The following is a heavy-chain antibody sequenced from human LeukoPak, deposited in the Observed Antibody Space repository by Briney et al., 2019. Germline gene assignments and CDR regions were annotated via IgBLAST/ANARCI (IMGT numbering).Heavy chain of an antibody. V-gene: IGHV3-30*18. CDR2: LSDDGRRK. Sequence: GGPLRLSCAASGLSFLGYGMHWARQPPGKGLGGGGVLSDDGRRKDYADSVKGRFTISRDNSKDTLYLQMNSLRAEDTAVYYCAKRPSDYGDYVSYFDYWGQGTLVTVSS. J-gene: IGHJ4*02. CDR1: GLSFLGYG. D-gene: IGHD4-17*01. CDR3: AKRPSDYGDYVSYFDY.